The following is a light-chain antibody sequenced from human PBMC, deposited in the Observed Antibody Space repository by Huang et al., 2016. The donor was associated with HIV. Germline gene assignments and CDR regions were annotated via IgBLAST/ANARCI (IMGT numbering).Light chain of an antibody. V-gene: IGKV1-33*01. J-gene: IGKJ4*01. CDR2: DAS. Sequence: DIQMTQSPSSLSASVGDRDTITCQASQDISNFLNWYQQKPGKAPKLLIYDASNLETGVPSRFSGSGSGTDFTFTISSLQPEDIATYYCQQYDNLPLTFGGGTKVVIK. CDR1: QDISNF. CDR3: QQYDNLPLT.